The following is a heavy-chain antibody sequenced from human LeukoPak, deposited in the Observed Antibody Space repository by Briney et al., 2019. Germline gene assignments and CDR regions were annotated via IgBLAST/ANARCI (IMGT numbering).Heavy chain of an antibody. CDR3: ARGVWCMLSACDWFDP. CDR1: GGSISSYY. V-gene: IGHV4-59*01. D-gene: IGHD2-8*01. J-gene: IGHJ5*02. CDR2: IYYSGST. Sequence: SETLSLTCTVSGGSISSYYWSWIRQPPGKGLEWIGYIYYSGSTNYNPSLKSRVTISVDTSKNQFSLKLSSVTAADTAVYYCARGVWCMLSACDWFDPWGQGTLVTVSS.